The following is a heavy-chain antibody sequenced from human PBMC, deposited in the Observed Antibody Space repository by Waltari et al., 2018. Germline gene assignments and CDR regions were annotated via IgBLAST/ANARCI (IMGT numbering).Heavy chain of an antibody. CDR2: IYSGGST. Sequence: EVQLVETGGGLIQPGGSLRLSCAASGFTVSSNYMSWVRQAPGKGREWVSVIYSGGSTYYADSVKGRFTISRDNSKNTLYLQMNSLRAEDTAVYYCARELYPHAFDIWGQGTMVTVSS. CDR3: ARELYPHAFDI. CDR1: GFTVSSNY. J-gene: IGHJ3*02. V-gene: IGHV3-53*02.